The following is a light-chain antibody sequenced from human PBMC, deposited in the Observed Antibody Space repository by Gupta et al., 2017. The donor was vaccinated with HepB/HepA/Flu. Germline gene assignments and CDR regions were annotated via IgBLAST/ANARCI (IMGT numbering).Light chain of an antibody. Sequence: QSALTQPPSAPRPPGPSVTIPCPGTSSDVGRYNPVSWYQQPPGTAPKLMIYGDSNRPSGVPDRFSGSKSGTTASLTISGLQAEDEADYYCSSYTSSSTCRVFGGGTKLTVL. CDR2: GDS. CDR1: SSDVGRYNP. V-gene: IGLV2-18*02. J-gene: IGLJ2*01. CDR3: SSYTSSSTCRV.